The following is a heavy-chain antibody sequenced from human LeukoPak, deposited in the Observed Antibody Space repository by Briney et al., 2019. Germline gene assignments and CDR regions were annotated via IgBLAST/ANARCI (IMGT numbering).Heavy chain of an antibody. CDR2: IWYDGSNE. V-gene: IGHV3-33*08. CDR3: ASPLDSSGYYLGY. Sequence: GGSLRLSCAASGFTFRSYGMNWVRQAPGKGLEWVAVIWYDGSNEYYADSVKGRFTISRDNSKNTLYLQMNSLRAEDTAVYYCASPLDSSGYYLGYWGQGTLVTVSS. D-gene: IGHD3-22*01. CDR1: GFTFRSYG. J-gene: IGHJ4*02.